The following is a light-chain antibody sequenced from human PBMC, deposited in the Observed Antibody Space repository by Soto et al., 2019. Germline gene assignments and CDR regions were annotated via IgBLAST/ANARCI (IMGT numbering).Light chain of an antibody. Sequence: DIQMTQSPSSVSASVGDTVTVSCRASQVISSWLAWYQQKPGRAPNLLIYKASTLQTGVPSRFSGSGSGTDFTLTITNLQPEDFATYYCHQASSFTLSFGGGTKVEIK. CDR1: QVISSW. V-gene: IGKV1-12*01. CDR2: KAS. J-gene: IGKJ4*01. CDR3: HQASSFTLS.